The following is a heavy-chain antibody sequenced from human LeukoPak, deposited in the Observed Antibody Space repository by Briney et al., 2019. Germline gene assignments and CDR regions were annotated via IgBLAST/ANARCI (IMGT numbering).Heavy chain of an antibody. CDR2: IYYSGST. V-gene: IGHV4-59*01. CDR3: ARGLRGYRFGPFDY. Sequence: SETLSLTCTVSGGSISDYYWNWIRQPPGKGLEGIGYIYYSGSTNYHPSLKSRVTISLDTSKNQFSLELSSVTAADAAVYYCARGLRGYRFGPFDYWGQGTLVPVYS. CDR1: GGSISDYY. D-gene: IGHD5-18*01. J-gene: IGHJ4*02.